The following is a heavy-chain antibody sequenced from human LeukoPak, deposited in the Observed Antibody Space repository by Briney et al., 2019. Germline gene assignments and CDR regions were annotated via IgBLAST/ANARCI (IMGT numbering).Heavy chain of an antibody. V-gene: IGHV4-59*06. CDR2: IYYSGST. CDR1: GDSISSYY. D-gene: IGHD4-17*01. J-gene: IGHJ4*02. CDR3: ASGGAYGVIDY. Sequence: SETLSLTCTVSGDSISSYYWSWIRQPPGKGLEWIGYIYYSGSTYYNPSLKSRVTMSVDSSKNQFSLKLNSVTATDTAVYYCASGGAYGVIDYWGQGTLVTVSS.